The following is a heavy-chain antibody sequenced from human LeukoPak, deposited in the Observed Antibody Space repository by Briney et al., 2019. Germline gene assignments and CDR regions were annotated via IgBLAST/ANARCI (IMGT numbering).Heavy chain of an antibody. Sequence: SETLSLTCAVYGGSFSGYYWSWIRQPPGKGLEWIGEINHSGGTNYNPSLKSRVTISVDTSKNQFSLKLSSVTAADTAVYYCARGVSSSWDYWGQGTLVTVSS. V-gene: IGHV4-34*01. CDR3: ARGVSSSWDY. CDR2: INHSGGT. D-gene: IGHD6-13*01. CDR1: GGSFSGYY. J-gene: IGHJ4*02.